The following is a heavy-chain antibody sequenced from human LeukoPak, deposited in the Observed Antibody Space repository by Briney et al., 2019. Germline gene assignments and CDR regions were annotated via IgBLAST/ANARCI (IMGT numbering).Heavy chain of an antibody. CDR1: GFTFGDYA. V-gene: IGHV3-20*04. CDR3: AGSSSWYPMAYYYYYYMDV. J-gene: IGHJ6*03. CDR2: INWNGGST. D-gene: IGHD6-13*01. Sequence: GGSLRLSCAASGFTFGDYAMSWVRHAPGKGLEWVSGINWNGGSTGYADSVKGRFTISGDNAKNSLYLQMNSLRAEDTAVYYCAGSSSWYPMAYYYYYYMDVWGKGTTVTVSS.